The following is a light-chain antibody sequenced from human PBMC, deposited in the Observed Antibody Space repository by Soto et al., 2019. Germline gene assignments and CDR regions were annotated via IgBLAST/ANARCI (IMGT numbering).Light chain of an antibody. V-gene: IGKV3-20*01. CDR1: QSVTSGY. Sequence: EIVLTQSPGTLSLSPGERATLSCRASQSVTSGYLAWYQQRPGQAPRLLIHGASSRSSGIPARFIGSGSGTDFTLTISRLEPEDFAVDHCQQYARSPATFGQGTKLEIK. CDR3: QQYARSPAT. J-gene: IGKJ2*01. CDR2: GAS.